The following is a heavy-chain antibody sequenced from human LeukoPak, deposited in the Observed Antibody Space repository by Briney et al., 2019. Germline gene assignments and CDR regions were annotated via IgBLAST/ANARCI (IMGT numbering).Heavy chain of an antibody. CDR3: ARDRYYYDSSGYLRGRAFDI. CDR1: GFTFSDYY. Sequence: GGSLRLSCAASGFTFSDYYMSWIRQAPGKGLEWVSYISSSGSTIYYADSVKGRFTISRDNAKNSLYLQMNSLRAEDTAVYYCARDRYYYDSSGYLRGRAFDIWGQGTMVTVSS. V-gene: IGHV3-11*01. J-gene: IGHJ3*02. D-gene: IGHD3-22*01. CDR2: ISSSGSTI.